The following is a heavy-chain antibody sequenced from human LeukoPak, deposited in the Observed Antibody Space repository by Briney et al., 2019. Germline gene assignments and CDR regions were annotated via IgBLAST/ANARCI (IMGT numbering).Heavy chain of an antibody. D-gene: IGHD3-10*01. CDR1: GGSISSSSYY. CDR2: IYYSGST. CDR3: ARDYYYGSGRINNWFDP. V-gene: IGHV4-39*07. Sequence: PSETLSLTCTVSGGSISSSSYYWGWIRQPPGKGLEWIGSIYYSGSTYYNPSLKSRVTISVDTSKNQFSLKLSSVTAADTAVYYCARDYYYGSGRINNWFDPWGQGTLVTVSS. J-gene: IGHJ5*02.